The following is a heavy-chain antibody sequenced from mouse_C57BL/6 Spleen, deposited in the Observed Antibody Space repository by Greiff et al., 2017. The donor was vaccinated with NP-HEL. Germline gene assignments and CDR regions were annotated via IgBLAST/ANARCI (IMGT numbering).Heavy chain of an antibody. CDR3: ARIPDDYYFDY. V-gene: IGHV1-66*01. J-gene: IGHJ2*01. CDR1: GYSFTSYY. CDR2: IYPGSGNT. D-gene: IGHD2-4*01. Sequence: QVQLQQSGPELVKPGASVKISCKASGYSFTSYYIHWVKQRPGQGLEWIGWIYPGSGNTKYNEKFKGKATLTADTSSSTAYMQLSSLTSEDSAVYYCARIPDDYYFDYWGQGTTLTVSS.